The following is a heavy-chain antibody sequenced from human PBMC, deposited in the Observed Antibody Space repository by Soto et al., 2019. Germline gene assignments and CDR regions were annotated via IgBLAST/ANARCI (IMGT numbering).Heavy chain of an antibody. D-gene: IGHD5-12*01. CDR2: ISGSGGST. CDR1: GFTFNKHA. V-gene: IGHV3-23*01. J-gene: IGHJ4*02. CDR3: AKGTGRGYSGYDWFDY. Sequence: GGSLRLSCAASGFTFNKHAMNWVRQAPGKGLEWVSAISGSGGSTYYADSVKGRFTISRDNSKNTLYLQMNSLRAEDTAVYYCAKGTGRGYSGYDWFDYWGQGTLVTVSS.